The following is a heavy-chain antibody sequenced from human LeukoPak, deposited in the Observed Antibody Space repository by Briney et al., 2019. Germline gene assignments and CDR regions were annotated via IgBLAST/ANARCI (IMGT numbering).Heavy chain of an antibody. V-gene: IGHV1-18*01. Sequence: ASVKVSCKASGYTFTSYGISWVRQAPGQGLEWMGWIGAYNGNTNYAQKLQGRVTMTTDTSTSTAYMELRSLRSDDTAVYYCARDCPGTSCLYYYYGMDVWGQGTTVTVSS. J-gene: IGHJ6*02. CDR1: GYTFTSYG. D-gene: IGHD2-2*01. CDR3: ARDCPGTSCLYYYYGMDV. CDR2: IGAYNGNT.